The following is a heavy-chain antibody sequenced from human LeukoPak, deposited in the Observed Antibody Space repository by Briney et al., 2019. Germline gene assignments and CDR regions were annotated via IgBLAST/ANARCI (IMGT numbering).Heavy chain of an antibody. Sequence: SETLSLNCTVSGGSISSYYWSWIRQPPGKGLEWIGYIYYSGSTNYNPSLKSRVTISVDTSKNQFSLKLSSVTAADTAVYYCASHPCGGDCAWGQGTLVTVSS. CDR2: IYYSGST. J-gene: IGHJ5*02. V-gene: IGHV4-59*08. CDR3: ASHPCGGDCA. D-gene: IGHD2-21*02. CDR1: GGSISSYY.